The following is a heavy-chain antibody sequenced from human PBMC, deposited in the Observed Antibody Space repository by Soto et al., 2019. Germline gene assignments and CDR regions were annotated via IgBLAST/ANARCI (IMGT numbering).Heavy chain of an antibody. CDR3: ARAGVVVVRHYYYYGMDV. Sequence: ASVKVSCKASGYTFTSYYMHWVRQAPGQGLEWMGIINPSGGSTSYAQKFQGRVTMTRDTPTSTVYMELSSLRSEDTAVYYCARAGVVVVRHYYYYGMDVWGQGTTVTVSS. CDR2: INPSGGST. J-gene: IGHJ6*02. CDR1: GYTFTSYY. V-gene: IGHV1-46*01. D-gene: IGHD2-15*01.